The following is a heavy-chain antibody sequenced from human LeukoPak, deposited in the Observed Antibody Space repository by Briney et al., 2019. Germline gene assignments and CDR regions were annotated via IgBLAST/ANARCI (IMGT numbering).Heavy chain of an antibody. V-gene: IGHV3-23*01. CDR1: GFTFSSFG. J-gene: IGHJ4*02. Sequence: GGSLRLSCAASGFTFSSFGMHWVRRAPGKGLEWVSAMSGSGGMTYYADSVKGRFSISRDNSKNTLHLQMNSLRAEDTAVYYCAKGAMPYYDGSGYNYFDYWGQGTPVTVSS. D-gene: IGHD3-22*01. CDR2: MSGSGGMT. CDR3: AKGAMPYYDGSGYNYFDY.